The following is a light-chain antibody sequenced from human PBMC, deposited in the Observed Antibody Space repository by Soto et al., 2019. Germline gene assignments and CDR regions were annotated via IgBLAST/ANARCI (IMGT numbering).Light chain of an antibody. V-gene: IGKV3-11*01. CDR3: QQRSSWRVT. CDR1: QSVRTF. J-gene: IGKJ4*01. Sequence: EIVLTQFPATLSLSPGERATISCRASQSVRTFLAWYQQKPGQAPRLVIYDASKRATGIPSRFSGSGSGTEFTLTISSLEPEDFAVYYCQQRSSWRVTFGGGTKVEIQ. CDR2: DAS.